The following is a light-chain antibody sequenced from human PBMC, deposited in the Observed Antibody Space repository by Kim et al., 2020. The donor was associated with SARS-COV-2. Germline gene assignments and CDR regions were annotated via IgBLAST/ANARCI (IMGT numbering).Light chain of an antibody. CDR3: QQYRT. CDR2: KAS. Sequence: STLSASVGDRVTITCRASQSIRSWLAWYQQKPGKAPKLLIYKASSLESGVPSRFSGSGSGTEFTLTISSLQPDDFATYYCQQYRTFGQGTKVDIK. V-gene: IGKV1-5*03. CDR1: QSIRSW. J-gene: IGKJ1*01.